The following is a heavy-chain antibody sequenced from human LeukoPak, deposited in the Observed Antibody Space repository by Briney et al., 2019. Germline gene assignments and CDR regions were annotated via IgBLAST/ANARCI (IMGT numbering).Heavy chain of an antibody. J-gene: IGHJ6*03. CDR3: ARTHVGSSWYGYYYYYYMDV. CDR2: MNPNSGNT. V-gene: IGHV1-8*03. Sequence: ASVKVSCKASGYTFTSYDINWVRQATGQGLEWMGWMNPNSGNTGYAQKFQGRVTITRNTSISTAYMELSSLRSEDTAVYYCARTHVGSSWYGYYYYYYMDVWGKGTTVTISS. CDR1: GYTFTSYD. D-gene: IGHD6-13*01.